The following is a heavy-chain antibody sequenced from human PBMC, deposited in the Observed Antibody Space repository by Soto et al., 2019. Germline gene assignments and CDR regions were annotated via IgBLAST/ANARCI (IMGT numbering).Heavy chain of an antibody. J-gene: IGHJ4*02. CDR1: GVMFTNPG. CDR2: IWSDGNKR. CDR3: VRGDNLSDAAADN. V-gene: IGHV3-33*01. D-gene: IGHD1-1*01. Sequence: QVQLVESGGGVVQPGRSLRLSCAASGVMFTNPGMHWVRQAPGKGLEWVAVIWSDGNKRYYADSVKGRFTVSRDTAKLTVSLQMNHLRADATAVYYCVRGDNLSDAAADNWGQGPLGTVAS.